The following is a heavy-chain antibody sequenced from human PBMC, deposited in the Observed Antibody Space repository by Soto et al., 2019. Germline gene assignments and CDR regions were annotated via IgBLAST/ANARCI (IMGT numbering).Heavy chain of an antibody. V-gene: IGHV4-31*03. Sequence: SETLSLTCTVSGGSISSGGYYWSWIRQHPGKGLEWIGYIYYSGSTYYNPSLKSRVTISVDTSKNQFSLKLSSVTAADTAVYYCARSLHGYGPYYYYYMDVWGKGTTVTVSS. CDR2: IYYSGST. CDR3: ARSLHGYGPYYYYYMDV. J-gene: IGHJ6*03. D-gene: IGHD5-18*01. CDR1: GGSISSGGYY.